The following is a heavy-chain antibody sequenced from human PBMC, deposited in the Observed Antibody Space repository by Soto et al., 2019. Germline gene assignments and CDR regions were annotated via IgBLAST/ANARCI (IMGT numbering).Heavy chain of an antibody. V-gene: IGHV3-74*01. CDR2: ITSDGKSK. J-gene: IGHJ5*02. D-gene: IGHD2-21*02. Sequence: PGGSLRLSCAAFGFNFSNHLMHWVRQRPAEGLVWVSRITSDGKSKAYAESVKGRFAISRDNAKNTLYLQMNGLTAEDTAVYYCARESGDWPLNWFDPWGQGTLVTVSS. CDR3: ARESGDWPLNWFDP. CDR1: GFNFSNHL.